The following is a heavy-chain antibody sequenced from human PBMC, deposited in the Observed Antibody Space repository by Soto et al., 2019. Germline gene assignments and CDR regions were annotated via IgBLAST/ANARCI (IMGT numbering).Heavy chain of an antibody. D-gene: IGHD1-26*01. CDR2: ISGSGGST. Sequence: TGGSLRLSCAASGFTFSSYAMSWVRQAPGKGLEWVSAISGSGGSTYYADSVKGRFTISRDNSKNTLYLQMNGLRAEDTAVYYCAKHLVGVYRNPYYGMDVWGQGTTVAVS. V-gene: IGHV3-23*01. CDR1: GFTFSSYA. J-gene: IGHJ6*02. CDR3: AKHLVGVYRNPYYGMDV.